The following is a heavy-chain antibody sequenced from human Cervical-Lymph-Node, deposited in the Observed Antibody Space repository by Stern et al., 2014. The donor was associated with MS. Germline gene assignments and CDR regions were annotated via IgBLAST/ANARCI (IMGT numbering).Heavy chain of an antibody. V-gene: IGHV3-23*04. CDR3: ASNPVNTFGFVYRYFDN. Sequence: VQLVESGGVLVQTGGSLRLSCAASGLTFSSYALSWVRQAPGKGLEWVSTISVSGDRTSSADSVKGRFTLSRDNSKNTPYLHMSSLRADDTAVYFCASNPVNTFGFVYRYFDNWGQGTLVTVSS. D-gene: IGHD2-2*01. CDR1: GLTFSSYA. J-gene: IGHJ4*02. CDR2: ISVSGDRT.